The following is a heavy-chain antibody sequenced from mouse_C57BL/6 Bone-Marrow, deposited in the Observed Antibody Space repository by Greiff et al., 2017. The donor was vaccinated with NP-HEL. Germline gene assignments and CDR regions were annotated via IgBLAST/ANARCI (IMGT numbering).Heavy chain of an antibody. CDR2: ISDGGSYT. CDR1: GFTFSSYA. Sequence: EVKLVESGGGLVKPGGSLKLSCAASGFTFSSYAMSWVRQTPEKRLEWVATISDGGSYTYYPDNVKGRFTISRDNAKNNLYLQMSHLKSEDTAMYYCARETGSYRNVDYWGQGTTLTVSS. V-gene: IGHV5-4*01. J-gene: IGHJ2*01. D-gene: IGHD2-14*01. CDR3: ARETGSYRNVDY.